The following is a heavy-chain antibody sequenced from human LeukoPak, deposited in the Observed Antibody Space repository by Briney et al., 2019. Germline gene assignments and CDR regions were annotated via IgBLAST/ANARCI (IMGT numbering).Heavy chain of an antibody. CDR1: GFTFSSYS. J-gene: IGHJ4*02. D-gene: IGHD6-13*01. CDR2: ITRSSIYT. Sequence: PGGSLRLSCAGSGFTFSSYSMTWVRQAPGKGLEWVSPITRSSIYTYYADSVKGRFTISRDNAKKSLYLQMNSLRTEDTAVYYCARVAEAAAFDSWGQGTLVTVSS. V-gene: IGHV3-21*01. CDR3: ARVAEAAAFDS.